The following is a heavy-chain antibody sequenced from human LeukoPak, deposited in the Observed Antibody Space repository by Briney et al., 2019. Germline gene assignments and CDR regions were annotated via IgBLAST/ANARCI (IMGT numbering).Heavy chain of an antibody. CDR1: GDSIRSSSYY. Sequence: SETLSLTCTVSGDSIRSSSYYWGWIRQPPGKGLEWIGSISYRGSTFYNPSLKSRVTISLDTSKNQFSLKLRSVTAADKAVYYCARYCSGSGSLYYCYYYMDVWGKGTTVTVSS. CDR3: ARYCSGSGSLYYCYYYMDV. D-gene: IGHD3-10*01. J-gene: IGHJ6*03. V-gene: IGHV4-39*07. CDR2: ISYRGST.